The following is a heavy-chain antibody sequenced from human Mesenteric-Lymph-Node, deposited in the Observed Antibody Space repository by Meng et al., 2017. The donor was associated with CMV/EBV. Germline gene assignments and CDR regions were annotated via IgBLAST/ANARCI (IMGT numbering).Heavy chain of an antibody. CDR2: ISSSSSYI. CDR3: AREGPENAYYYYGVDV. Sequence: GESLKISCAASGFTFSSYSMNWVRQAPGKGLEWVSSISSSSSYIYYADSVKGRFTISRDNAKNSLYLQMNSLRAEDTAVYYCAREGPENAYYYYGVDVWGQGTTVTVSS. V-gene: IGHV3-21*01. CDR1: GFTFSSYS. J-gene: IGHJ6*02.